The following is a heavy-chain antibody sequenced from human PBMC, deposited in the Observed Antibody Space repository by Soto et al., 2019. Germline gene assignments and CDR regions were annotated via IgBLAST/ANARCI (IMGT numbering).Heavy chain of an antibody. CDR3: AKGSSSGYYGMDV. V-gene: IGHV3-30*18. CDR2: ISYDGSNK. D-gene: IGHD6-6*01. CDR1: GFTFSSYG. J-gene: IGHJ6*02. Sequence: GGSLRLSCAASGFTFSSYGMHWIRQAAGKGLEWVAVISYDGSNKYYADSVKGRFTISRDNSKNTLYLQMNSLRAEDTAVYYCAKGSSSGYYGMDVWGQGTTVTVSS.